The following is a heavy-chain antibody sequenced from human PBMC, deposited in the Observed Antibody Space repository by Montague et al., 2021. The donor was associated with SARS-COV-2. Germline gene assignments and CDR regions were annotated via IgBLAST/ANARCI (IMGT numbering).Heavy chain of an antibody. Sequence: SETLSLTCAVYGGSFSGYYWSWIRQPPGKGLEWIGEINHSGSTNYNPSLKSRVTISVDTSKNQFSLKLSSVTAADSAVYYCARRGRILLQLSPPYYFDYWGQGTLVTVSS. CDR3: ARRGRILLQLSPPYYFDY. D-gene: IGHD2-15*01. V-gene: IGHV4-34*01. J-gene: IGHJ4*02. CDR1: GGSFSGYY. CDR2: INHSGST.